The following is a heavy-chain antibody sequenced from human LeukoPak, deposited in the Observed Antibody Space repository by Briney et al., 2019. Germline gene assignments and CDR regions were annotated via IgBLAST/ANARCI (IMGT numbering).Heavy chain of an antibody. CDR3: ARSRPGSYQGY. D-gene: IGHD1-26*01. V-gene: IGHV4-39*07. Sequence: SETLSLTCTVSGGSISSSSYYWGWIRQPPGKGLEWIGSIYYSGSTYYNPPLKSRVTISVDTSKNQFSLKLSSVTAADTAVYYCARSRPGSYQGYWGQGTLVTVSS. J-gene: IGHJ4*02. CDR2: IYYSGST. CDR1: GGSISSSSYY.